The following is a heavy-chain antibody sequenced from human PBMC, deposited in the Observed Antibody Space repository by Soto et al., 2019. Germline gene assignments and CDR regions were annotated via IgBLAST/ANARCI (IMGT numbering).Heavy chain of an antibody. Sequence: PSETLSLTCAVSGGSISSGGYSWSWIRQPPGKGLEWIGYIYHSGSTYYNPSLKSRVTISVDRSKNQFSLKLSSVTAADTAVYYCARAPYDILTGYYPNWFDPWGQGTLVTVS. CDR1: GGSISSGGYS. J-gene: IGHJ5*02. CDR3: ARAPYDILTGYYPNWFDP. V-gene: IGHV4-30-2*01. D-gene: IGHD3-9*01. CDR2: IYHSGST.